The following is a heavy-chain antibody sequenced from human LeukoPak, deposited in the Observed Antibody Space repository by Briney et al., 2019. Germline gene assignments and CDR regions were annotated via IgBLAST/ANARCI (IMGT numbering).Heavy chain of an antibody. D-gene: IGHD2-21*01. CDR1: GGSISSGGYY. J-gene: IGHJ6*02. CDR2: IYHSGST. Sequence: PSETLSLTCTVSGGSISSGGYYWSWIRQPPGKGLEWIGYIYHSGSTSYNPSLKSRATLSVDKSKNQFSLNLNSVTAADTAVYYCARNTVYCMDVWGQGTTVTVS. V-gene: IGHV4-30-2*01. CDR3: ARNTVYCMDV.